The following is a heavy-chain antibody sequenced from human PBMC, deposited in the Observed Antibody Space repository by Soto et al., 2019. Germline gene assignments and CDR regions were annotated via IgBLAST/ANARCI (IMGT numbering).Heavy chain of an antibody. D-gene: IGHD2-21*02. CDR1: GFTLSSYA. CDR3: ARDRKVVTPRNNYYYYGMDV. Sequence: LRLSCAASGFTLSSYAMHWVRQAPGKGLEWVAVISYDGSNKYYADSVKGRFTISRDNSKNTLYLQMNSLRAEDTAVYYCARDRKVVTPRNNYYYYGMDVWGRGTTVTVSS. V-gene: IGHV3-30-3*01. J-gene: IGHJ6*02. CDR2: ISYDGSNK.